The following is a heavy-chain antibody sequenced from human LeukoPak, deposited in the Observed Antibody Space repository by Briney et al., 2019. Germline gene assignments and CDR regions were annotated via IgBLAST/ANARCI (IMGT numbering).Heavy chain of an antibody. J-gene: IGHJ4*02. CDR3: ARRARYCSGGSCYGEIDY. CDR1: GYTLTSYD. D-gene: IGHD2-15*01. CDR2: MNPNSGNT. V-gene: IGHV1-8*01. Sequence: ASVKVSCKASGYTLTSYDINWVRQATGQGLEWMGWMNPNSGNTGYAQKFQGRVTMTRNTSISTAYMELSSLRSEDTAVYYCARRARYCSGGSCYGEIDYWGQGTLVTVSS.